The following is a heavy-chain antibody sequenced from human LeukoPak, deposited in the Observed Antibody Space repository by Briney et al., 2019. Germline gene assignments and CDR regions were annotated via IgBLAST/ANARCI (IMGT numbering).Heavy chain of an antibody. CDR1: GGSISSYY. J-gene: IGHJ3*02. V-gene: IGHV4-59*01. CDR2: IYSSGST. D-gene: IGHD5-24*01. Sequence: SETLSLTCTVSGGSISSYYWSWIRQPPGKGLEWIGYIYSSGSTNYNPSLKSRVTISGDTSKNQFSLKLSSVTAADTAVYYCAGRDGEMATIHAFDIWGQGTMVTVSS. CDR3: AGRDGEMATIHAFDI.